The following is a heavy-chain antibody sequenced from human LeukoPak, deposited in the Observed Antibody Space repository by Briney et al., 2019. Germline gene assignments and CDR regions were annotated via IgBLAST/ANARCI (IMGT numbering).Heavy chain of an antibody. J-gene: IGHJ4*02. D-gene: IGHD1-26*01. V-gene: IGHV4-34*01. Sequence: SETLSLTCAVYGGSFSGYYWSWIRQPPGKGLEWIGEINHSGSTNYNPSLKSRVTISVDTSKNQFSLKLSSVTAADTAVYYCARGGGSYYYWGQGTLVTVSS. CDR2: INHSGST. CDR3: ARGGGSYYY. CDR1: GGSFSGYY.